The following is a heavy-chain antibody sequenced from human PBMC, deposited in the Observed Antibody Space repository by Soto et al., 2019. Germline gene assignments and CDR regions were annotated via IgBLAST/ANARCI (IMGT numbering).Heavy chain of an antibody. V-gene: IGHV1-3*01. CDR2: INAYNVNT. J-gene: IGHJ4*02. CDR3: ARDASGGSCYY. CDR1: GYTFTSYA. D-gene: IGHD2-15*01. Sequence: ASVKVSCKASGYTFTSYAMHWVRQAPGQRLEWMGWINAYNVNTNYAQKFQGRVTMTTDTSTSSAYMELRSLRSDDTAVYYCARDASGGSCYYWGQGTLVTVSS.